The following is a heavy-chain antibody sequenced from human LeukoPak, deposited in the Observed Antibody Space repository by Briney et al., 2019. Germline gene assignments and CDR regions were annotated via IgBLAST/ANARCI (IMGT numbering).Heavy chain of an antibody. CDR3: ARDLYYDSSGYSSRWGAFDI. V-gene: IGHV1-46*01. Sequence: GASVKVSCKASGYTFTSYYMHWVRQAPGQGLEWMGIINPSGGSTSYAQKFQGRVTMTRDTSTSTVYMELSSLRSEDTAVYYCARDLYYDSSGYSSRWGAFDIWGQGTMVTVSS. CDR2: INPSGGST. J-gene: IGHJ3*02. CDR1: GYTFTSYY. D-gene: IGHD3-22*01.